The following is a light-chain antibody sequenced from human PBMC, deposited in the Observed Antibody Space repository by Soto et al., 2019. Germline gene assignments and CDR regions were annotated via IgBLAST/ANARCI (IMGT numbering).Light chain of an antibody. CDR1: SSDVGGYNY. CDR2: EVS. J-gene: IGLJ1*01. CDR3: SSYTSSSTYV. Sequence: QSALTQPASVSGSPGQSITISCTGTSSDVGGYNYVSWYQQHPGKAPKLMIYEVSNRPSGVSNRFSGSQSGNTASLTISGLQAEDAADYYFSSYTSSSTYVFGTGTKLTVL. V-gene: IGLV2-14*01.